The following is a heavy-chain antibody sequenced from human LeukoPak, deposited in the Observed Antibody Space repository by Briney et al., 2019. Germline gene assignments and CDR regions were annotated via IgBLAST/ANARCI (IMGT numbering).Heavy chain of an antibody. J-gene: IGHJ4*02. CDR3: SGTRSRGGNY. D-gene: IGHD1-1*01. Sequence: GGSLRLSCAASGFTFDDYTMHWVRQAPGKGLEWVSLISWDGGSTYYADSVKGRLTISRDNSKNSLYLQMNSLRTEDTALYYCSGTRSRGGNYWGQGTLVTVSS. CDR2: ISWDGGST. CDR1: GFTFDDYT. V-gene: IGHV3-43*01.